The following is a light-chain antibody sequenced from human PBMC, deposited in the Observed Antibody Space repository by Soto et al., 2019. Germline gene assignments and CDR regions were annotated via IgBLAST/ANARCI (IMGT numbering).Light chain of an antibody. CDR3: AAWDGSLNVVL. Sequence: QPVLTQPPSASGTPGQRVTISCSGSSSNIGSNTVNWYQQLPGSAPKLLIYSTNQRPSGVPDRFSGSKSGTSASLAISGLQSEDEADYYCAAWDGSLNVVLFGGGTQLTVL. V-gene: IGLV1-44*01. CDR2: STN. J-gene: IGLJ2*01. CDR1: SSNIGSNT.